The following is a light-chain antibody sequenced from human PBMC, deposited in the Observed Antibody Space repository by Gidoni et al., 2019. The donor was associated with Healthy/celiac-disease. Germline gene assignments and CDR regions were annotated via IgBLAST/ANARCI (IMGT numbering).Light chain of an antibody. CDR3: SSYTSSSTLV. CDR2: EVS. Sequence: QSALTQPASVSGSPGQPITISCTGTSSDVGGYNYVSWYQQHPGKAPKLMIYEVSNRPSGVSNRFSGSKSGNTASLTISGLQAEDEADYYCSSYTSSSTLVFGGGTKLTGL. V-gene: IGLV2-14*01. J-gene: IGLJ2*01. CDR1: SSDVGGYNY.